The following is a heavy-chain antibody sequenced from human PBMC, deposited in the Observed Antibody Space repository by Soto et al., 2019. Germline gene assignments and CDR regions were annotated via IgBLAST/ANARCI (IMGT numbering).Heavy chain of an antibody. Sequence: QVQLVQSGAEVKKPGASVKVSCKASGHTLINYYMHWVRQAPGQGLDWLGKIDPSGNGTSYAERFHGRIILTSDTSTNTVYVELSSLRSEDTAIYYCAINYYDSSAYLYWGQGTLVTVSS. V-gene: IGHV1-46*01. J-gene: IGHJ4*02. CDR1: GHTLINYY. CDR3: AINYYDSSAYLY. D-gene: IGHD3-22*01. CDR2: IDPSGNGT.